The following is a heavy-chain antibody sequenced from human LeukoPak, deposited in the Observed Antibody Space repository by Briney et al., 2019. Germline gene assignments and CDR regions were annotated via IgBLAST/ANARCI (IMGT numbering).Heavy chain of an antibody. CDR1: GYTFTSYD. V-gene: IGHV1-8*03. CDR3: ARGPLGLWFPGSHGFDP. CDR2: MNPNSGNT. D-gene: IGHD3-10*01. J-gene: IGHJ5*02. Sequence: GASVKVSCKASGYTFTSYDINWVRQATGQGLEWMGWMNPNSGNTGYAQKFQGRVTITRNTSISTAYMELSSLRSEDTAVYYCARGPLGLWFPGSHGFDPWGQGTLVTVSS.